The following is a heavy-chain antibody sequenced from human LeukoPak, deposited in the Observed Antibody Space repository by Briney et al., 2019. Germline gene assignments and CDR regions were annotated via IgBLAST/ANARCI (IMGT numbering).Heavy chain of an antibody. V-gene: IGHV3-21*01. D-gene: IGHD3-3*01. Sequence: GGSLRLSCAASGFTFSSYSMNWVRQAPGKGLEWVSSISSSSSYIYYADSVKGRFTISRGNAKNSLYLQMNSLRAEDTAVYYCARERVKYITIFGVVNLTLYYYYGMDVWGQGTTVTVSS. CDR3: ARERVKYITIFGVVNLTLYYYYGMDV. J-gene: IGHJ6*02. CDR2: ISSSSSYI. CDR1: GFTFSSYS.